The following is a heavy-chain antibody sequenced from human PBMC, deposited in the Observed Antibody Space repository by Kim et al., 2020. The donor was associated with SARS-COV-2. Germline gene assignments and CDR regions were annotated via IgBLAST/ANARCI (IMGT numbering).Heavy chain of an antibody. D-gene: IGHD6-6*01. Sequence: AAPVKGRLTISRDDSTNTLDLQMNSLKSEDTALYYCARQRGGSSKYYFDYWGQGTLVTVSS. CDR3: ARQRGGSSKYYFDY. J-gene: IGHJ4*02. V-gene: IGHV3-15*01.